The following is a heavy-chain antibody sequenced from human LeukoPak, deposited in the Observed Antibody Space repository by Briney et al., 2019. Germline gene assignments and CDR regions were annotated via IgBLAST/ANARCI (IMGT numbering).Heavy chain of an antibody. Sequence: SETLSLTCTVSGGSISSTGYYWGWIRQPPGKGLEWIGSIYYSGSAYYNPSLKSRVTVSVDTSKKHFSLKLSSVTAADTAVYYCARGRFKFVARNAFDIWGQGTMVTVSS. CDR1: GGSISSTGYY. D-gene: IGHD3-10*01. CDR3: ARGRFKFVARNAFDI. J-gene: IGHJ3*02. V-gene: IGHV4-39*07. CDR2: IYYSGSA.